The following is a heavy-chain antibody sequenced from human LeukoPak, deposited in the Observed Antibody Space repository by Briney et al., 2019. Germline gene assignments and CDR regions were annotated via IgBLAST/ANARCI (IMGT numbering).Heavy chain of an antibody. CDR1: GGSFSGYY. CDR3: ARARGRITIFGVVMFDY. J-gene: IGHJ4*02. D-gene: IGHD3-3*01. CDR2: INHSGST. V-gene: IGHV4-34*01. Sequence: SETLSLTCAVYGGSFSGYYWSWIRQPPGKGLEWIGEINHSGSTNYSPSLKSRVTISVDTSKNQFSLKLSSVTAADTAVYYCARARGRITIFGVVMFDYWGQGTLVTVSS.